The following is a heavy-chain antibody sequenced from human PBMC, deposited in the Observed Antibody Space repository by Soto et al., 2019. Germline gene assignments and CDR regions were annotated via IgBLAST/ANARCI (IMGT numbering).Heavy chain of an antibody. CDR1: GFSVSTSH. CDR2: IYSGGAT. V-gene: IGHV3-53*01. Sequence: GGSLRLSCAAAGFSVSTSHISWVRQAPGKGLEWVSVIYSGGATHYAVSVKGRLIISRDKSKNSLYLQMNSLRAEDTAVYYCASTYSGSYRSGYVYWGQGTLVTVSS. D-gene: IGHD1-26*01. J-gene: IGHJ4*02. CDR3: ASTYSGSYRSGYVY.